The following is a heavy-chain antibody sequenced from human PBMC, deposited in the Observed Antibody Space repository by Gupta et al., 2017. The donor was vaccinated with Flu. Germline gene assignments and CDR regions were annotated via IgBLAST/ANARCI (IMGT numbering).Heavy chain of an antibody. CDR2: IWFDGNNE. D-gene: IGHD6-6*01. J-gene: IGHJ6*03. CDR1: GFTFSSYG. Sequence: QVQLVESGGGVVHPGTSLRLSCAACGFTFSSYGMHWVRQAPGKGLEWVAAIWFDGNNEYYADSVKGRFTVSRDNSKNTLYLQMNSLRGEDTAVYYCAKGVAGRLEDYYYYYMDVWGKGTKVTVSS. CDR3: AKGVAGRLEDYYYYYMDV. V-gene: IGHV3-33*06.